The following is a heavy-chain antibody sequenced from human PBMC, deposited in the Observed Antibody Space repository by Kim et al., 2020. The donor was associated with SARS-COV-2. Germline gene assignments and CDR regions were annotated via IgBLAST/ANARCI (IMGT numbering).Heavy chain of an antibody. Sequence: GGSLRLSCAASGFTFSSYEMNWVRQAPGKGLEWLSYITSSDLTIYYADSVKGRFTISRDNAKNSLYLQMNSLRAEDTAVYYCARGLIDYWGQGTLVTVSS. CDR3: ARGLIDY. CDR2: ITSSDLTI. J-gene: IGHJ4*02. CDR1: GFTFSSYE. V-gene: IGHV3-48*03.